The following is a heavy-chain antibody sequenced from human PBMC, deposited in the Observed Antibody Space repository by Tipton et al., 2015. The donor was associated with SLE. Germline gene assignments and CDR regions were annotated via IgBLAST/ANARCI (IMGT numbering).Heavy chain of an antibody. CDR2: INPNSGGT. D-gene: IGHD1-26*01. CDR3: ARADVGYMDV. V-gene: IGHV1-2*02. Sequence: QLVQSGAEVKKPGASVKVSCKASGYTFTSYDINWVRQATGQGLEWMGWINPNSGGTNYAQKFQGRVTMTRDTSISTAYMELSRLRSDDTAVYYCARADVGYMDVWGKGTTVTVSS. CDR1: GYTFTSYD. J-gene: IGHJ6*03.